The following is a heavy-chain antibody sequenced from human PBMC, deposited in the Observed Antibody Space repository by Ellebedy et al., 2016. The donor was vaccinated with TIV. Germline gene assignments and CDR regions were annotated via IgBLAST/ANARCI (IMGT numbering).Heavy chain of an antibody. D-gene: IGHD5-18*01. CDR2: LYYSGSS. V-gene: IGHV4-59*13. Sequence: SETLSLXXTVSGGSISSYYWSWIRQPPGKGLEYIGYLYYSGSSNYNPSLKSRVTISVDRSKTQFSLKVRSVTAADTAVYFCVRGRHSYGFEWFDTWGQGTLVIVSS. J-gene: IGHJ5*02. CDR3: VRGRHSYGFEWFDT. CDR1: GGSISSYY.